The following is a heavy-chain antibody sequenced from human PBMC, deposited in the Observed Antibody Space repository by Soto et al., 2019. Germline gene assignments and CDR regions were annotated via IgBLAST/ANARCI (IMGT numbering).Heavy chain of an antibody. Sequence: ASVKVSCKASGYTFTSYAMHWVRQAPGQRLEWMGGINAGNGNTKYSQKFQGRVTITRDTSASTAYMELSSLRSEDTAVYYCARVEDSSSWYRPLTPDHGTFDIWGQGTMVIVSS. V-gene: IGHV1-3*01. CDR2: INAGNGNT. D-gene: IGHD6-13*01. J-gene: IGHJ3*02. CDR1: GYTFTSYA. CDR3: ARVEDSSSWYRPLTPDHGTFDI.